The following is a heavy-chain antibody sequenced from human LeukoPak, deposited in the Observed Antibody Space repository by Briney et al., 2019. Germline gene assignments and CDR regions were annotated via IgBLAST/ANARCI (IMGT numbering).Heavy chain of an antibody. CDR1: GGSITSYY. CDR3: ARRIAVAGYYYYYYMDV. Sequence: SETLSLTCTVSGGSITSYYWSWIRQPAGKGLQWIGRIYTSGSTNYNPSLKSRVTMSVDTSKNQFSLKLSSVTAADTAVYYCARRIAVAGYYYYYYMDVWGKGTTVTVSS. V-gene: IGHV4-4*07. D-gene: IGHD6-19*01. J-gene: IGHJ6*03. CDR2: IYTSGST.